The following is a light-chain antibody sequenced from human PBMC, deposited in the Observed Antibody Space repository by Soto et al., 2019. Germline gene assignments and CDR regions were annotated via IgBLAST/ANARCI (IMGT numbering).Light chain of an antibody. CDR1: QSVSSSY. CDR3: QQRFNWQVT. V-gene: IGKV3D-20*02. CDR2: GAA. J-gene: IGKJ5*01. Sequence: EIVLTQSPGTLSLSPGERATLSCRASQSVSSSYLAWYQQKPGQAPRLLIYGAANRATGIPARFSGSGSGTDFTLTISSLEPEDCAVYYCQQRFNWQVTFGQGTRLEIK.